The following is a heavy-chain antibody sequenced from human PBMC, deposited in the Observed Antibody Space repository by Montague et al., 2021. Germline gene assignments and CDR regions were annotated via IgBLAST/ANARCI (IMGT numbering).Heavy chain of an antibody. CDR2: IYSDGST. D-gene: IGHD2-15*01. J-gene: IGHJ4*02. Sequence: SLRLSCAASGFTVSSNYMRWVRQAPGKGLEWVSVIYSDGSTYYADSVKGRFTISRDNSKNTLYLQMNSLGAEDTAVYSCAKEEEYCSGDSCYIDYWGQGTLVTVSS. CDR1: GFTVSSNY. CDR3: AKEEEYCSGDSCYIDY. V-gene: IGHV3-53*01.